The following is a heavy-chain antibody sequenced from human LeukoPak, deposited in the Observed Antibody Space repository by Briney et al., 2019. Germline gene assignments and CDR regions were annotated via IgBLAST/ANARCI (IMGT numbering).Heavy chain of an antibody. Sequence: GGSLRLSCAASGFTFGNSWVHWVRQAPGKGLVWVSLINADGSTATYADSVKGRFTISRDNARNTLPLQMNSLTIEDTAVYYCVVVVEPPDSDGFDVWGQGTMITVSS. CDR2: INADGSTA. CDR1: GFTFGNSW. CDR3: VVVVEPPDSDGFDV. J-gene: IGHJ3*01. V-gene: IGHV3-74*01. D-gene: IGHD1-14*01.